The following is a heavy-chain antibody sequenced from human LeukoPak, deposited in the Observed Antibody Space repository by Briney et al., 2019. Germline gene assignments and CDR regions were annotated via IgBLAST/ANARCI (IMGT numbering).Heavy chain of an antibody. Sequence: PGRSLRLSCAASGFTFSSYGMHWVRQAPGKGLEWVAVIWYDGSNKYYADSVKGRFTISRDNSKNTLYLQMNSLRAEAKAVYYCPRGVVQWLAYFDYWGQGTLVTVSS. D-gene: IGHD6-19*01. CDR2: IWYDGSNK. CDR3: PRGVVQWLAYFDY. CDR1: GFTFSSYG. V-gene: IGHV3-33*01. J-gene: IGHJ4*02.